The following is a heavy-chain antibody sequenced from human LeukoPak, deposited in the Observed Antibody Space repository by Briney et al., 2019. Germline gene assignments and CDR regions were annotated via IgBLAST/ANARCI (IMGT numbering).Heavy chain of an antibody. V-gene: IGHV4-59*01. Sequence: SETLSLTCTVSGGSISSYYWSWIRQPPGKGLEWIGYIYYSGSTNYNPSLKSRVTISVDTSKSQFSLKLSSVTAADTAVYYCARDGITIFGVVNSRAFDIWGQGTMVTVSS. CDR2: IYYSGST. D-gene: IGHD3-3*01. J-gene: IGHJ3*02. CDR3: ARDGITIFGVVNSRAFDI. CDR1: GGSISSYY.